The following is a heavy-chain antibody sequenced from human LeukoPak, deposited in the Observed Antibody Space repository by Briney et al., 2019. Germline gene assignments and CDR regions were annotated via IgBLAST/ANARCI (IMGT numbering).Heavy chain of an antibody. J-gene: IGHJ4*02. D-gene: IGHD1-26*01. CDR1: GYTFTTYY. CDR3: ARDQGIVGLTNRKIFDY. CDR2: INPSGGST. Sequence: GASVKVSCMASGYTFTTYYIHWVRQAPRQGLEWMGIINPSGGSTSYAQKFQGRVTMSRDTSTSTIYMELSSLRSEDTAVDYCARDQGIVGLTNRKIFDYWGQGTLVTVSS. V-gene: IGHV1-46*01.